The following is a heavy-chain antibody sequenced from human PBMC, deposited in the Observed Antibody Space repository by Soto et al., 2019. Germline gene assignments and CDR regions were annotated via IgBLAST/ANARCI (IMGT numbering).Heavy chain of an antibody. J-gene: IGHJ4*02. Sequence: GGSLRLSCAASGFTVSSNYMSWVRQAPGKGLEWVSVIYSGGSTYYADSVKGRFTISRDNSKNTLYLQMNSLRAEDTAVYYCARAPYYDILTGYLPPSNWGQGTLVTVSS. V-gene: IGHV3-66*01. CDR1: GFTVSSNY. CDR2: IYSGGST. CDR3: ARAPYYDILTGYLPPSN. D-gene: IGHD3-9*01.